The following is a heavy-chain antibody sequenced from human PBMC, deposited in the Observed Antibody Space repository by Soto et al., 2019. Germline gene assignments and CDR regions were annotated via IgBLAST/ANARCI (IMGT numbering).Heavy chain of an antibody. J-gene: IGHJ4*02. CDR2: IYYSGST. CDR1: GGSIRSGDYY. V-gene: IGHV4-30-4*01. CDR3: ARSGGYNFDY. D-gene: IGHD5-12*01. Sequence: PLVPLSLTSTVSGGSIRSGDYYWSWIRQPPGKGLEWIGYIYYSGSTYYNPSLKSRVTISVDTSKNQFSLKLSSVTAADTAVYYCARSGGYNFDYWGQGTLVTVS.